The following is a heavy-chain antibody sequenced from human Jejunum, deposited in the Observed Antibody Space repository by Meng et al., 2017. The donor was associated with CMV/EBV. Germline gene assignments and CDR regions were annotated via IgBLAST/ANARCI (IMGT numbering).Heavy chain of an antibody. CDR3: AKEGVYDGYAVDY. J-gene: IGHJ4*02. V-gene: IGHV3-33*03. CDR2: IWADGSNK. CDR1: GFAFSCFG. D-gene: IGHD5-24*01. Sequence: CAASGFAFSCFGMHSVHQAPGKGLEWVSVIWADGSNKYYGDSVKGRFTVSRDNSKNTLYLQMNSLRAEDTAVYYCAKEGVYDGYAVDYWGQGTLVT.